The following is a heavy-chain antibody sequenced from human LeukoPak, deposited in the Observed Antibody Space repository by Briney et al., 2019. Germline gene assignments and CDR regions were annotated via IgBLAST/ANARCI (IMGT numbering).Heavy chain of an antibody. CDR1: GGSFSGYY. CDR3: ARDGPYCSGGRCYPNDAFDI. Sequence: SETLSLTCAVYGGSFSGYYWSWIRQPPGKGLEWIGEINHSGSTNYNPSLKSRVTMSVDTSKKQFSLKLSSVTAADTAVYYCARDGPYCSGGRCYPNDAFDIWGQGTMVTVSS. J-gene: IGHJ3*02. V-gene: IGHV4-34*01. CDR2: INHSGST. D-gene: IGHD2-15*01.